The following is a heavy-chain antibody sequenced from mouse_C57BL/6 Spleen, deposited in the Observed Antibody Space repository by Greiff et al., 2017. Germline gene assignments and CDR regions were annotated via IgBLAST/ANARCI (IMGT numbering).Heavy chain of an antibody. CDR2: IYPGDGDT. CDR1: GYAFSSSW. Sequence: VQVVESGPELVKPGASVKISCKASGYAFSSSWMNWVKQRPGKGLEWIGRIYPGDGDTNYNGKFKGKATLTADNSSSTAYMQLSSLTSEDSAVYFCAREGVTTGFAYWGQGTLFTVSA. CDR3: AREGVTTGFAY. D-gene: IGHD2-2*01. V-gene: IGHV1-82*01. J-gene: IGHJ3*01.